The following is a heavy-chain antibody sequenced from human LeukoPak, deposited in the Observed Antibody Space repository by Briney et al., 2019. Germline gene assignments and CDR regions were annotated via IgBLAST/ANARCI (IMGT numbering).Heavy chain of an antibody. CDR1: GGFFSCYY. CDR3: AKELAGWRVRKAENYYYYMDV. V-gene: IGHV4-34*01. CDR2: IPHSGGT. J-gene: IGHJ6*03. Sequence: PAAPLIFTCAAYGGFFSCYYWSWLRKPPGKGLEWIGNIPHSGGTNYNPSLKSRVTISVDTSNNNSSLKLSTVNAADTAVYYCAKELAGWRVRKAENYYYYMDVWGKGTTVTISS. D-gene: IGHD6-19*01.